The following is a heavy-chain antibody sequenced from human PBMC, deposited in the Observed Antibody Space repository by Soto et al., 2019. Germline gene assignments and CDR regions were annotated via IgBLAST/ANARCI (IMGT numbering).Heavy chain of an antibody. Sequence: QVQLVQSGAEVKKPGSSVKVSCKASGGTFSSYAISWVRQAPGQGLEWMGGIIPIFGTANYAQKFQGRVTITADKSTSTAYMELSSLRSEDTAVYYCASREKSSNWYRSLYYFDYWGQGTLVTVSS. D-gene: IGHD6-13*01. CDR2: IIPIFGTA. CDR1: GGTFSSYA. V-gene: IGHV1-69*06. J-gene: IGHJ4*02. CDR3: ASREKSSNWYRSLYYFDY.